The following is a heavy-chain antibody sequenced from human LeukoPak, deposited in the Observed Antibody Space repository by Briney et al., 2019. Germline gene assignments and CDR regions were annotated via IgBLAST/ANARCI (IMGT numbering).Heavy chain of an antibody. V-gene: IGHV4-39*01. D-gene: IGHD3-9*01. CDR1: GGSISSSSYY. Sequence: SETLSLTCTVSGGSISSSSYYWGWIRQPPGKGLEWIGSIYYSGSTYYNPSLKSRVTISVDTSKNQFPLKLSSVTAADTAVYYCARRDAGYFDWLLAGGGGDYWGQGTLVTVSS. J-gene: IGHJ4*02. CDR2: IYYSGST. CDR3: ARRDAGYFDWLLAGGGGDY.